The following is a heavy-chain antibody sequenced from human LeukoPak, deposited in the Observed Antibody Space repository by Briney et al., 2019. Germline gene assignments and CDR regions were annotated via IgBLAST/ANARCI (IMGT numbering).Heavy chain of an antibody. Sequence: PLETLSLTCSVSGGSITSYFWTWIRQPPGKGLEWIGYIYHSGTTNYNPSLKSRVTISADTSKNQFSLKLSSVTAADTAVYYCAQKAPYSPGYSQDWGQGTLVTVSS. J-gene: IGHJ1*01. D-gene: IGHD2-15*01. CDR3: AQKAPYSPGYSQD. CDR1: GGSITSYF. V-gene: IGHV4-59*01. CDR2: IYHSGTT.